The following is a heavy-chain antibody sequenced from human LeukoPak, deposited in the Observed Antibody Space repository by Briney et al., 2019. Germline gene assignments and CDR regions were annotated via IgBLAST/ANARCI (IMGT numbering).Heavy chain of an antibody. J-gene: IGHJ4*02. V-gene: IGHV3-21*01. Sequence: GGSLRLSCAASGFTFSSYSMNWVRQAPGKGLEWVSSISSSSSYIYYADSVKGRFTISRDNAKNSLYLQMNSLRAEDTAVYYCAGTYYYGSGSYYYFDYWGQGTPVTVSS. CDR2: ISSSSSYI. D-gene: IGHD3-10*01. CDR3: AGTYYYGSGSYYYFDY. CDR1: GFTFSSYS.